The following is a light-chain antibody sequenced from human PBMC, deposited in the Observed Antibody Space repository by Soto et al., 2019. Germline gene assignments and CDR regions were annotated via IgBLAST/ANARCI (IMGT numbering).Light chain of an antibody. CDR2: GAS. J-gene: IGKJ1*01. CDR3: QQYDKWPRT. Sequence: EIVLTQSPGTLSVSPGERATLSCRASQSVSRKLAWYQQTRGQAPRLLIYGASTRATGVPARFSGSGSGTEFTLTISNLQSEDFAVYHCQQYDKWPRTFGQGTKVDIK. CDR1: QSVSRK. V-gene: IGKV3-15*01.